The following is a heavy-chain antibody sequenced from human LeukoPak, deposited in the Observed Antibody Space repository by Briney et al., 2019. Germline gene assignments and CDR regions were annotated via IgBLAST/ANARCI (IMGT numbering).Heavy chain of an antibody. V-gene: IGHV3-23*01. D-gene: IGHD5-12*01. CDR2: ISGSGGST. J-gene: IGHJ4*02. CDR1: GFTFSSYA. Sequence: TGGSLRLSCAASGFTFSSYAMSWVRQAPGKGLEWVSAISGSGGSTYYADPVKGRFTISRDNSKNTLYLQMNSLRAEDTAVYYCARSDTVATPSYTYWGQGTLVTVSS. CDR3: ARSDTVATPSYTY.